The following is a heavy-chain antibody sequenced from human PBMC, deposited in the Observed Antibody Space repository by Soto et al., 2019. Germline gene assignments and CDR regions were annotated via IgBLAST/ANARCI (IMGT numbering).Heavy chain of an antibody. V-gene: IGHV3-49*03. CDR2: IRSKAYGGTT. CDR1: GFTFGDYA. D-gene: IGHD2-21*01. J-gene: IGHJ4*02. CDR3: ASPNPQRGSGFLFDY. Sequence: GGSLRLSCTASGFTFGDYAMSWFRQAPGKGLEWVGFIRSKAYGGTTEYAASVKGRFTISRDDSKSIAYLQMNSLKTEDTAVYYCASPNPQRGSGFLFDYWGQGNLVTVSS.